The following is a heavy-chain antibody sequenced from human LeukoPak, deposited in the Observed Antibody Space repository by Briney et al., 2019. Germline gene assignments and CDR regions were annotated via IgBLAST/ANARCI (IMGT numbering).Heavy chain of an antibody. CDR1: GGSISSYY. Sequence: PSETLSLTCTVSGGSISSYYWSWIRQPPGKGLEWIGYIYYSGSTNYSPSLKSRVTISVDTSKNQFSLKLSSVTAADTAVYYCARAGSYRGGAFDIWGQGTLVTVSS. J-gene: IGHJ3*02. V-gene: IGHV4-59*01. CDR3: ARAGSYRGGAFDI. CDR2: IYYSGST. D-gene: IGHD1-26*01.